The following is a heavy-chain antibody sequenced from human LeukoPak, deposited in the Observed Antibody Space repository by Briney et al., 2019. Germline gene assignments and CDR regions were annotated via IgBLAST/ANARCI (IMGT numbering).Heavy chain of an antibody. CDR1: GYTFTSYG. Sequence: ASVKVSCKASGYTFTSYGISWVRQAPGQGLEWMGWISAYNGNTNYAQKLQGRVTMTTDTSTSTAYMELRSLRSDDTAVYYCARSSDLWFGELFLFDYWGQGTPVTVSS. CDR2: ISAYNGNT. J-gene: IGHJ4*02. V-gene: IGHV1-18*01. D-gene: IGHD3-10*01. CDR3: ARSSDLWFGELFLFDY.